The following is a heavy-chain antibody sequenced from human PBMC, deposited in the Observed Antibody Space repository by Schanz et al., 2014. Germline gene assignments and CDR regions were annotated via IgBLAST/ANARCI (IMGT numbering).Heavy chain of an antibody. D-gene: IGHD1-20*01. CDR2: IHYSRGT. V-gene: IGHV4-59*12. CDR1: GGSISGYY. J-gene: IGHJ5*02. Sequence: QVKLQESGPGLVKPSETLSLTCNVSGGSISGYYWSWIRQPPGKGLEGIAFIHYSRGTNYNPSLKGRVTISGDTAKNEFPLRVASVTAADTAVYYCAREVTGGVTGQWVGNWFDPWGQGALVTVSS. CDR3: AREVTGGVTGQWVGNWFDP.